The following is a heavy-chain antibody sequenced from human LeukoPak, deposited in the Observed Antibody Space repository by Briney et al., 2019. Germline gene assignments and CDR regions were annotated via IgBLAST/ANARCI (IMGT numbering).Heavy chain of an antibody. D-gene: IGHD3-9*01. CDR2: IYYSGST. J-gene: IGHJ4*02. Sequence: SPSETLSLTCTVSGGSISSSSYYWGWIRQPPGKGLEWIGSIYYSGSTYYNPSLKSRVTISVDTSKNQFSLKLSSVTAADTAVYYCARHPRFPSPSTGYYSYFDYWGQGTLVTVSS. CDR3: ARHPRFPSPSTGYYSYFDY. CDR1: GGSISSSSYY. V-gene: IGHV4-39*01.